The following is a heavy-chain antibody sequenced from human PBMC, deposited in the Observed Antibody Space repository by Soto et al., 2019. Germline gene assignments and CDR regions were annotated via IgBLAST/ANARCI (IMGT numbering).Heavy chain of an antibody. D-gene: IGHD3-22*01. CDR2: INHSGST. CDR1: GGSFSGYY. J-gene: IGHJ4*02. Sequence: PSETLSLTCAVYGGSFSGYYWTWIRQPPEKGLEWIGEINHSGSTNQNPSLKSRVSISVDTSKNQFSLKLRSVTAVYTAVYYCARGITVMVAFERSAPDKYVGDSWSLGTLV. CDR3: ARGITVMVAFERSAPDKYVGDS. V-gene: IGHV4-34*01.